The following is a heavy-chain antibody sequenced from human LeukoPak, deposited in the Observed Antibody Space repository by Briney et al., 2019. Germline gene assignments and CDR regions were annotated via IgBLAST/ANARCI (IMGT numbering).Heavy chain of an antibody. CDR3: ARGRIVVVSAAVVVDV. CDR1: GGSFSGYY. CDR2: ISHSGST. J-gene: IGHJ6*04. V-gene: IGHV4-34*01. Sequence: SETLSLTCAVYGGSFSGYYWSWIRQPPGKGLEWIGEISHSGSTNYNPSLKSRVTISVDTSKNQFSLKLSSVTAADTAVYYCARGRIVVVSAAVVVDVWGKGTTVTVSS. D-gene: IGHD2-2*01.